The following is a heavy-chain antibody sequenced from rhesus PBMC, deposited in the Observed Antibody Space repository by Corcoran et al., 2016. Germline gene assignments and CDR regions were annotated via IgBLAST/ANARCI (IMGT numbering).Heavy chain of an antibody. D-gene: IGHD6-13*01. CDR1: GGSISSNY. J-gene: IGHJ2*01. CDR3: ARVGYSSWSGYFDL. Sequence: QLQLQESGPGLVKPSETLSLTCAVSGGSISSNYWSWIRQPPGKGLEWIGRNSGSGGRTDYNPSLNSRVTISTNTSKSQLSLKLSSVTAADTAVYYCARVGYSSWSGYFDLWGPGTPITISS. CDR2: NSGSGGRT. V-gene: IGHV4-173*01.